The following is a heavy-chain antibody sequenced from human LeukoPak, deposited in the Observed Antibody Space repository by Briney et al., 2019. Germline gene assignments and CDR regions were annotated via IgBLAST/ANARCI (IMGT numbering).Heavy chain of an antibody. V-gene: IGHV3-21*01. CDR3: AREHDWGGYLYYFDY. J-gene: IGHJ4*02. Sequence: KTGGSLRLSCAASGFTFSSYSMNWVRQAPGKGLEWVSSISSSSSYIYYADSVKGRFTISRDNAKNSLYLQMNSLRAEDTAVYYCAREHDWGGYLYYFDYWGQGTLVTVSS. CDR2: ISSSSSYI. CDR1: GFTFSSYS. D-gene: IGHD3-3*01.